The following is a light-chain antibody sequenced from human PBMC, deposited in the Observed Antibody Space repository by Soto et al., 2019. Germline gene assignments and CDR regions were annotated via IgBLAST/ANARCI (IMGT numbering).Light chain of an antibody. J-gene: IGKJ2*01. CDR1: QSVGNNF. CDR3: QQYGSFPYT. V-gene: IGKV3-20*01. Sequence: EIVLTQSPGTLSLSPGERATLSCRASQSVGNNFLAWYQQKPGQAPRLLIYGASSRATGIPDRFSGSGSGTDFTLTISSLEPEDFAVYYCQQYGSFPYTFGQGTKLAIK. CDR2: GAS.